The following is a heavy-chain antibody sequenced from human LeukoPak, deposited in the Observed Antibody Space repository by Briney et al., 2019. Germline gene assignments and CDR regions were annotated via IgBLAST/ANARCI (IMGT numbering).Heavy chain of an antibody. J-gene: IGHJ4*02. CDR3: ARGPPFDSSGAY. Sequence: GGSLRLSCAASGFTFSSYAMHWVRQAPGKGLEWVAVISYDGSNKYYADSVKGRFTISRDNSKNTLYLQMNSLRAEDTAVYYCARGPPFDSSGAYWGQGTLVTVSS. CDR2: ISYDGSNK. D-gene: IGHD3-22*01. V-gene: IGHV3-30-3*01. CDR1: GFTFSSYA.